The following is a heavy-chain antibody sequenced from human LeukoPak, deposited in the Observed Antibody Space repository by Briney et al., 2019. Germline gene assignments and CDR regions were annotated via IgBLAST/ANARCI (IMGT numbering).Heavy chain of an antibody. V-gene: IGHV1-69*04. J-gene: IGHJ6*02. CDR3: ASILRDYYGSTNYYYYYGMDV. D-gene: IGHD3-10*01. CDR1: GGTFSSYA. CDR2: IIPILGIA. Sequence: SVKVSCKASGGTFSSYAISWARQAPGQGLEWMGRIIPILGIANYAQKFQGRVTITADKSTSTAYMELSSLRSEDTAVYYCASILRDYYGSTNYYYYYGMDVWGQGTTVTVSS.